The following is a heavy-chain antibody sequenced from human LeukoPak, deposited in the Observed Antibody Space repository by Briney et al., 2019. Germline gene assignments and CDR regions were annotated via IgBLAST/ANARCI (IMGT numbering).Heavy chain of an antibody. CDR2: IYHSGST. V-gene: IGHV4-30-2*01. CDR1: GGSISSGGYS. Sequence: SETLSLTCAVSGGSISSGGYSWSWIRQPPGKGLEWIGYIYHSGSTYYNPSLKSRVTISVDRSKNQFSLKLSSVTAADTAVYYCARERVYFDYWGQGTLVTVSS. J-gene: IGHJ4*02. CDR3: ARERVYFDY.